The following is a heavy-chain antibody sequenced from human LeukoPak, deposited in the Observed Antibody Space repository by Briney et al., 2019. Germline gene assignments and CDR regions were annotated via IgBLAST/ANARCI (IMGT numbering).Heavy chain of an antibody. J-gene: IGHJ4*01. D-gene: IGHD6-19*01. V-gene: IGHV3-23*01. Sequence: GGSLRLSCAASGFTFSSSAMSWVRQAPGKGLEWVSTLSGSGITTYYADSVKGRLTISRDNSKNTLYLQMNSLRAEDTAVYYCAKGIYSSGWSYFDYWGHGTLVTVSS. CDR1: GFTFSSSA. CDR3: AKGIYSSGWSYFDY. CDR2: LSGSGITT.